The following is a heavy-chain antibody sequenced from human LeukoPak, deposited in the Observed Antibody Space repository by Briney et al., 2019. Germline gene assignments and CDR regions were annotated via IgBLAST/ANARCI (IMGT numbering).Heavy chain of an antibody. Sequence: PGGSLRLSCAASGFTFSSYSMNWVRQAPGKGLEWVSSISSSSSYIYYADSVKGRFTISRDNAKNSLYLQMNSLRAEDTAVYYCARDHSGYYDSSGYQGPGAFDIWGQGTMVTVSS. V-gene: IGHV3-21*01. CDR1: GFTFSSYS. CDR2: ISSSSSYI. CDR3: ARDHSGYYDSSGYQGPGAFDI. D-gene: IGHD3-22*01. J-gene: IGHJ3*02.